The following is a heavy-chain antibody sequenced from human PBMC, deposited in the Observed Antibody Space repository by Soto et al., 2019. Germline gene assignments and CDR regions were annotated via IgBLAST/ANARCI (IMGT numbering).Heavy chain of an antibody. CDR3: AREGGDDYSNPYYFDY. J-gene: IGHJ4*02. D-gene: IGHD4-4*01. CDR2: ISSSSSTI. V-gene: IGHV3-48*01. CDR1: GFTFSSYS. Sequence: GGSLRLSCAASGFTFSSYSMNWVRQAPGKGLEWVSYISSSSSTIYYADSVKGRFTISRDNAKNSLYLQMNSLRAEDTAVYYCAREGGDDYSNPYYFDYWGQGTLVTVSS.